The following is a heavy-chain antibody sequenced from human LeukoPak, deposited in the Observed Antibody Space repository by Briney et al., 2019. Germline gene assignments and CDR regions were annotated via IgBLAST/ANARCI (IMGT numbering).Heavy chain of an antibody. Sequence: GGSLRLSCAASGFTFSSYAMSWVRQAPGKGLEWVSGVSGTGITTEYADSVKGHFTISRDNSKNTLYLQMNSLRVEDTAVYYCARESLGFDYWGQGTLVTVSS. J-gene: IGHJ4*02. CDR2: VSGTGITT. CDR3: ARESLGFDY. V-gene: IGHV3-23*01. CDR1: GFTFSSYA.